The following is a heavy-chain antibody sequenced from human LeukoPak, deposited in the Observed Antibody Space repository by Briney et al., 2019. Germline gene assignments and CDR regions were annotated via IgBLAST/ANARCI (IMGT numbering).Heavy chain of an antibody. D-gene: IGHD6-6*01. V-gene: IGHV4-59*01. Sequence: SETLSLTCTVSGGSISSYYWSWIRQPPGKGLEWIGYIYYSGSTNYNPSLKSRVTISVDTSKNQFSLKLSSVTAADTAVYYCVRGVEYSSSSGLGYWGQGTLVTVSS. CDR1: GGSISSYY. CDR2: IYYSGST. J-gene: IGHJ4*02. CDR3: VRGVEYSSSSGLGY.